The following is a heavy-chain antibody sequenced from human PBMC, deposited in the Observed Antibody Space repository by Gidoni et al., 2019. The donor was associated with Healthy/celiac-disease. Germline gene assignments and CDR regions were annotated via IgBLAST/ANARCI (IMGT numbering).Heavy chain of an antibody. J-gene: IGHJ4*02. V-gene: IGHV3-21*01. CDR3: ARDPPIYYYFDY. D-gene: IGHD3-10*01. CDR1: GFAFSSYS. Sequence: EVQLVESGGGLVKPGGSLRLSCAASGFAFSSYSMNWVRQAPGKGLEWVSSISSSSSYIYYAYSVKGRFTISRDNAKNSLYLQMNSLSAEDTAVYYCARDPPIYYYFDYWGQGTLVTVSS. CDR2: ISSSSSYI.